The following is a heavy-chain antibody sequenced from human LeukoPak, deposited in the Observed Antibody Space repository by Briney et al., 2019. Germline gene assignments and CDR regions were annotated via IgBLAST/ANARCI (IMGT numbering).Heavy chain of an antibody. CDR2: IYSGGST. D-gene: IGHD3-22*01. Sequence: GASLRLSCAASGFTVSSNYMSWVRQAPGKGLEWVSVIYSGGSTYYADSVKGRFTISRDNTKNTLYLQMNSLRAEDTAVYYCAGLPAYYYDTSGFYFDYWGQGTLVTVSS. CDR1: GFTVSSNY. V-gene: IGHV3-66*04. CDR3: AGLPAYYYDTSGFYFDY. J-gene: IGHJ4*02.